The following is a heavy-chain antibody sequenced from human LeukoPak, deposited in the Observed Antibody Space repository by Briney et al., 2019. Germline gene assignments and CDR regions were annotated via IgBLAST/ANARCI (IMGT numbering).Heavy chain of an antibody. CDR1: GGSISSGGYS. V-gene: IGHV4-30-2*01. CDR2: IYHSGGT. J-gene: IGHJ4*02. Sequence: SETLSLTCAVSGGSISSGGYSWSWIRQPPGKGLEWIGYIYHSGGTYYNPSLESRVTISVDRSKNQFSLKLSSVTAADTAVYYCAGAAQDPYYYDSSGYYYGYYFDYWGQGTLVTVSS. D-gene: IGHD3-22*01. CDR3: AGAAQDPYYYDSSGYYYGYYFDY.